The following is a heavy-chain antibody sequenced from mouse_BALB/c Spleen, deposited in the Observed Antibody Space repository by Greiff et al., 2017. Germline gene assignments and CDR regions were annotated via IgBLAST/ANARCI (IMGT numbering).Heavy chain of an antibody. CDR3: AEDSSCYAY. Sequence: EVHLVESGGGLVKPGGSLKFSCAASGFTFSDYYMYWVRQTPEKGLEWVATISHGGSYTYYPDSVKGRFTISRDNTKNNLYLQMSSLKSEDTAMYYCAEDSSCYAYWGQGTLVTVSA. V-gene: IGHV5-4*02. D-gene: IGHD3-2*01. J-gene: IGHJ3*01. CDR2: ISHGGSYT. CDR1: GFTFSDYY.